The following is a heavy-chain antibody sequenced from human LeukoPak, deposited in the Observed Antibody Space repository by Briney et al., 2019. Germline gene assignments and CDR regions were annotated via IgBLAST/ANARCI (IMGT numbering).Heavy chain of an antibody. V-gene: IGHV3-48*01. CDR1: GFTFSAFG. D-gene: IGHD3-10*02. CDR3: AELGITMIGGV. J-gene: IGHJ6*04. Sequence: GGSLRLSCAASGFTFSAFGMHWVRQAPGKGLEWVSYISSSSSTIYYADSVKGRFTISRDNAKNSLYLQMNSLRAEDTAVYYCAELGITMIGGVWGKGTTVTISS. CDR2: ISSSSSTI.